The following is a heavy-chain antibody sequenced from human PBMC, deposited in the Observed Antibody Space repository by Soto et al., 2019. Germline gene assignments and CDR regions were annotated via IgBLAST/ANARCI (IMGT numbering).Heavy chain of an antibody. CDR3: ARHKLDYLARDVFDI. V-gene: IGHV4-4*08. Sequence: TSETLSLTCTVSGVSISNYHWSWIRQPPGKGLEWIGYIYSGNTNYNPSLKSRLTISLDTSKSQFSLRLTSVTAADTAVYYCARHKLDYLARDVFDIWGQGTMVTVSS. J-gene: IGHJ3*02. D-gene: IGHD3-10*01. CDR2: IYSGNT. CDR1: GVSISNYH.